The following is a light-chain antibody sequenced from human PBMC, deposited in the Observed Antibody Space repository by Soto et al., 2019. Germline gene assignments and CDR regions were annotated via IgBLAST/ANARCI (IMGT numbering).Light chain of an antibody. J-gene: IGKJ1*01. CDR3: QEYLSSSWT. V-gene: IGKV1-5*03. CDR1: QSISSW. CDR2: EAS. Sequence: DIQMTQSPSTLSASVGDRVSITCRASQSISSWLAWYQQKPGKAPKMLIYEASSLDSGVPSRFRGSGSGTEFTLTISSLQPDDFAIYYCQEYLSSSWTFGQGTKVEIK.